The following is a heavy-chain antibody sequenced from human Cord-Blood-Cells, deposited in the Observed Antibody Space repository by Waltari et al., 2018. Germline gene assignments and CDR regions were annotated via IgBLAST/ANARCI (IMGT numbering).Heavy chain of an antibody. V-gene: IGHV4-34*01. CDR2: INHSGST. CDR3: ARAMTRVAFDI. D-gene: IGHD4-17*01. J-gene: IGHJ3*02. Sequence: QVQLQQWGAGLLKPSETLSLTCAVYGGSFRGYYWSGIRQPPGKGLEWIGEINHSGSTNYIPSLKSRVTISVDTSKNQFSLKLSSVTAADTAVYYCARAMTRVAFDIWGQGTMVTVSS. CDR1: GGSFRGYY.